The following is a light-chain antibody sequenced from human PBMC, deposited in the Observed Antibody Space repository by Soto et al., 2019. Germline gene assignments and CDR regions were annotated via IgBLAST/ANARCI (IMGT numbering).Light chain of an antibody. CDR2: GVS. CDR1: QRVPSTY. V-gene: IGKV3-20*01. CDR3: QQYNVSPYA. Sequence: EIVLTQSPGTLSLSPGDRATLSFSASQRVPSTYLAWYQQKPAQAPRLLIYGVSRRATGIPDRFSGSGSGTDFTLTISRLEPEDFAVYYCQQYNVSPYAFGQGTKLAIK. J-gene: IGKJ2*01.